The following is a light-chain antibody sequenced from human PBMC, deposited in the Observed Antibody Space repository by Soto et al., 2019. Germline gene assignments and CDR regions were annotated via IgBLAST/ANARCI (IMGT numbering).Light chain of an antibody. CDR2: EGS. Sequence: QSVLTHPASVSGSPGQSITISCTGTSSDVGSYNLVSWYQQHPGKDPKLMIYEGSKRPSGVSNRFSGSKSGNTASLTISGLQAEDEADYYCCSYAGSSTFEVFGGGTQLTVL. CDR3: CSYAGSSTFEV. V-gene: IGLV2-23*03. CDR1: SSDVGSYNL. J-gene: IGLJ2*01.